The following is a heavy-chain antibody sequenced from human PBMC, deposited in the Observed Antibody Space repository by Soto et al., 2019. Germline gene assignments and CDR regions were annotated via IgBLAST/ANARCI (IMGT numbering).Heavy chain of an antibody. Sequence: AETLSLTCTVSGGSFKSGSYSWSWIRQPPGKGLEWIGEVYHTGGTNYNPSLKSRVSISIDTSKNQFSLNLDSVTAADTAVYYCARGQRRGGSSGWSLWGQGTLVTVSS. CDR1: GGSFKSGSYS. D-gene: IGHD6-19*01. CDR3: ARGQRRGGSSGWSL. V-gene: IGHV4-61*01. CDR2: VYHTGGT. J-gene: IGHJ4*02.